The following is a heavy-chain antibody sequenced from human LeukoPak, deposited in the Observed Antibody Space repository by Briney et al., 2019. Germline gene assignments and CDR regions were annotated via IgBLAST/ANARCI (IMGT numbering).Heavy chain of an antibody. Sequence: GGSLRLSCAASGFTVSRNYMTWVRQAPGKGLEWVSLIYSGGSTYYADSVKGRFTISRDNSKNTLYLQMSSLRAEDTAVFYCAGRDSGDYPYFDYWGQGTLVTVSS. CDR2: IYSGGST. CDR3: AGRDSGDYPYFDY. D-gene: IGHD4-17*01. J-gene: IGHJ4*02. V-gene: IGHV3-53*01. CDR1: GFTVSRNY.